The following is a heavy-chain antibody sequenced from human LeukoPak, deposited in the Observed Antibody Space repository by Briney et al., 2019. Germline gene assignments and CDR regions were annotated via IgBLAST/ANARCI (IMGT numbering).Heavy chain of an antibody. CDR2: ISGSGGST. Sequence: GGSLRLSCAASGFTFSSYGMSWVRQAPGKGLEWVSAISGSGGSTYYADSVKGRFTISRDNSKNTLYLQMNSLRAEDTAVYYCAKAPRYSGYVFDYWGQGTLVTVSS. CDR1: GFTFSSYG. CDR3: AKAPRYSGYVFDY. V-gene: IGHV3-23*01. D-gene: IGHD5-12*01. J-gene: IGHJ4*02.